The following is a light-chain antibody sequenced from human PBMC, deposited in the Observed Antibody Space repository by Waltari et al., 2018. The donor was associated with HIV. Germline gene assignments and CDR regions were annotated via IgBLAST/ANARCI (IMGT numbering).Light chain of an antibody. CDR1: SSDVGGYNH. V-gene: IGLV2-8*01. CDR3: SAYAGSSNVL. CDR2: EVS. J-gene: IGLJ2*01. Sequence: QSALTQPPSASGSPGQYVTISCTGTSSDVGGYNHVSWYQQHPGKAPKLMTYEVSKRPAGVPDRFAGSKSGDTASLTGAGLQVEGEADYYCSAYAGSSNVLFGGGTELAVL.